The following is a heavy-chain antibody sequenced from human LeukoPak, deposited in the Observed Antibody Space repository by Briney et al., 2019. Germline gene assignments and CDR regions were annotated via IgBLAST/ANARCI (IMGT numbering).Heavy chain of an antibody. CDR1: GFTFSSYD. J-gene: IGHJ6*02. D-gene: IGHD3-10*01. CDR2: IGTAGDT. V-gene: IGHV3-13*01. Sequence: GGSLRLSCAASGFTFSSYDMHWVRQATGKGLEWVSAIGTAGDTYYPGSVKGRFTISRENAKNSLYLQMNSLRAGDTAVYYCARLSLWFGEYGMDVWGQGTTVTVSS. CDR3: ARLSLWFGEYGMDV.